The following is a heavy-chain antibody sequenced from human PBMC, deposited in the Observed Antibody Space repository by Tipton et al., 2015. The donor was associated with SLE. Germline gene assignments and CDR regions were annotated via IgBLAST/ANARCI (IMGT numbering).Heavy chain of an antibody. Sequence: TLSLTCTVSGGSISSYYWSWIRQPPGKGLEWIGYIYYSGSTYYNPSLKSRVIISVDTSKNQFSLKLSSVTAADTAVYYCARCGGRFKYFDLWGRGTLVTVSS. CDR1: GGSISSYY. V-gene: IGHV4-30-4*08. J-gene: IGHJ2*01. CDR2: IYYSGST. CDR3: ARCGGRFKYFDL. D-gene: IGHD2-21*01.